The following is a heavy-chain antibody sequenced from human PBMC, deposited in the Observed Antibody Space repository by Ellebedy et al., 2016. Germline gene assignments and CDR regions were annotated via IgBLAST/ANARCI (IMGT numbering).Heavy chain of an antibody. Sequence: SETLSLTCALSGGSISSSSYYWAWIRQTPGPGLEYIGSVSYSGSTYYNPSVKGRVTISVGTSRDQFSLKLTSVTAADTAVYFCARVYWGHSSNWYFDSWGQGSLVTVSS. J-gene: IGHJ4*02. CDR3: ARVYWGHSSNWYFDS. D-gene: IGHD6-13*01. CDR2: VSYSGST. V-gene: IGHV4-39*07. CDR1: GGSISSSSYY.